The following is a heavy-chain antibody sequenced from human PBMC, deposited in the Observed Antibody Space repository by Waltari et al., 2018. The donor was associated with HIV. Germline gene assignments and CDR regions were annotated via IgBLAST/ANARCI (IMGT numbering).Heavy chain of an antibody. CDR2: ITSTSFTR. D-gene: IGHD3-22*01. Sequence: EVQLVESGGGLVQPGGSLRLSCAASGFAFSTEDMNWVRQAPGKGLVWVSYITSTSFTRYYADSVKGRFTISRDNAKNSLYLQMNSLRDEDTAVYFCARDRSSSGYYFDYWGQGTLVTVSS. CDR1: GFAFSTED. CDR3: ARDRSSSGYYFDY. J-gene: IGHJ4*02. V-gene: IGHV3-48*02.